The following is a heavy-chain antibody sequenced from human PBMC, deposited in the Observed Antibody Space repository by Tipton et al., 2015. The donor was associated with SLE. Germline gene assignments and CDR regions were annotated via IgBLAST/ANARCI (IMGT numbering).Heavy chain of an antibody. V-gene: IGHV4-39*07. J-gene: IGHJ1*01. D-gene: IGHD4-11*01. Sequence: LRLSCTVSGGSISSSSYYWGWIRQPPGKGLEWIGSIYYSGSTDYNPSLKSRVTISVDTSKNQFSLKLRSVTAADTAVYYCARCYSNYEYFQHWGQGTLVTVSS. CDR1: GGSISSSSYY. CDR3: ARCYSNYEYFQH. CDR2: IYYSGST.